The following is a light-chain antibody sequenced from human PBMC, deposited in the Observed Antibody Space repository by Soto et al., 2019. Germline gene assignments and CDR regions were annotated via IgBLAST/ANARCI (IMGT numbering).Light chain of an antibody. V-gene: IGLV1-47*01. CDR2: RNN. J-gene: IGLJ2*01. Sequence: QSVLTQPPSASGTPGQRVTISCSGSSSNIGSNYVYWYQQLHGTDPKLLIYRNNQQPSGVPARLSGSKSGTSASLATSGLRPADEADYYCAAWDDSISGPVFGGGTKLTVL. CDR3: AAWDDSISGPV. CDR1: SSNIGSNY.